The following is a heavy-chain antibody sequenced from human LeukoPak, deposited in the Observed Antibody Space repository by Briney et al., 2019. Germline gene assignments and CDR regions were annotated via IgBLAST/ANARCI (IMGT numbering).Heavy chain of an antibody. V-gene: IGHV4-31*03. CDR2: INHSGST. Sequence: PSRTLSLTCTVSGGSISSGGYYWSWIRQHPGKGLEWIGEINHSGSTNYNPSLKSRVTISVDTSKNQFSLKLSSVTAADTAVYYCARVDWFDPWGQGTLVTVSS. CDR1: GGSISSGGYY. J-gene: IGHJ5*02. CDR3: ARVDWFDP.